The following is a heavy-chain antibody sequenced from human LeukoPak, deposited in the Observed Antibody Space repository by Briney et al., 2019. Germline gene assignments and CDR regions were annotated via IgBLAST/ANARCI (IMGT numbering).Heavy chain of an antibody. J-gene: IGHJ4*02. CDR1: GFAFSGYG. D-gene: IGHD2-2*02. V-gene: IGHV3-33*01. CDR2: IWYDGSNK. CDR3: ARDNYCSSTDCYNFDY. Sequence: PGGSLRLSCAASGFAFSGYGMHWVRQAPGKGLEWVAVIWYDGSNKYYEDSVKGRFTISRDTSTNTLYLQVNSLRVDDTAVYYCARDNYCSSTDCYNFDYWGQGTLVTVSS.